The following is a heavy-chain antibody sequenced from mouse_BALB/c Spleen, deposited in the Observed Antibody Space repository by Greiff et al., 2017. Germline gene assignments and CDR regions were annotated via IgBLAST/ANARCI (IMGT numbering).Heavy chain of an antibody. J-gene: IGHJ1*01. CDR1: GFTFSSYA. V-gene: IGHV5-9-4*01. Sequence: EVMLVESGGGLVKPGGSLKLSCAASGFTFSSYAMSWVRQSPEKRLEWVAEISSGGSYTYYPDTVTGRFTISRDNAKNTLFLEMSSLRYEDTAMYYCASLRYYGSSYWYFDVWGAGTTVTVSS. CDR2: ISSGGSYT. CDR3: ASLRYYGSSYWYFDV. D-gene: IGHD1-1*01.